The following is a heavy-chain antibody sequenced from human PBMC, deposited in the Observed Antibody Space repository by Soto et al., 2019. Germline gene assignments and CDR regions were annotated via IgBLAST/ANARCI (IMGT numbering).Heavy chain of an antibody. CDR1: GYAFSEYY. Sequence: QVQLVQSGAEVKRPGASVKVSCKASGYAFSEYYIHWVRQAPGQGLEWMGWINPGTGGTHYAQRFQGRVSMTRDTSITTAYMELSRLASDDTAVFYCATGCRVDFGFWGQGALVTVSS. CDR3: ATGCRVDFGF. CDR2: INPGTGGT. V-gene: IGHV1-2*02. J-gene: IGHJ4*02. D-gene: IGHD1-1*01.